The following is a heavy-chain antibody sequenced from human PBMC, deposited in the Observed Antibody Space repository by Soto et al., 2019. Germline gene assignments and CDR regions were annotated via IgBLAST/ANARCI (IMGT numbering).Heavy chain of an antibody. J-gene: IGHJ4*02. CDR3: ASIAATSTTHFDF. V-gene: IGHV4-39*01. CDR2: IYYSGNT. Sequence: SETLSLTCTVSGGSIGSSSYYWGWIRQSPGKGLEWIGNIYYSGNTFYNPSLQSRVAISVDTSKNQFYLHLSSVTAADTAIFYCASIAATSTTHFDFWGQGTRVTVSS. D-gene: IGHD1-1*01. CDR1: GGSIGSSSYY.